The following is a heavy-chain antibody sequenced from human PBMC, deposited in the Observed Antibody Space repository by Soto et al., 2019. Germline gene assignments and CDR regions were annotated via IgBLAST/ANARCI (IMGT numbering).Heavy chain of an antibody. Sequence: SETLSLTCTVSGGSISSYYWSWIRQPPGKGLEWIGYIYYSGSTNYNPYLKSRVTISVDTSKNQFSLKLSSVTAADTAVYYCARHYDFWSGHTFDYWGQGTLVTVSS. V-gene: IGHV4-59*01. D-gene: IGHD3-3*01. CDR3: ARHYDFWSGHTFDY. CDR1: GGSISSYY. J-gene: IGHJ4*02. CDR2: IYYSGST.